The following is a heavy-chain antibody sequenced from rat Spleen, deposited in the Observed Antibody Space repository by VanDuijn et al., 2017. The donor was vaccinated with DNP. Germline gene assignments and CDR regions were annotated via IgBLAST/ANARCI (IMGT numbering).Heavy chain of an antibody. Sequence: QVQLKESGPGLVQPSQTLSLTCTVSGFSLTTYSVAWVRQPPGKSLEWIAAMSNGGNTYYNSVLKSRQSISRDTSKSQVFLKMNSLQTEDTAMYFCARSDYSDDSYYYGLAFDYWGQGVMVTVSP. D-gene: IGHD1-12*02. CDR3: ARSDYSDDSYYYGLAFDY. CDR2: MSNGGNT. J-gene: IGHJ2*01. CDR1: GFSLTTYS. V-gene: IGHV2-6*01.